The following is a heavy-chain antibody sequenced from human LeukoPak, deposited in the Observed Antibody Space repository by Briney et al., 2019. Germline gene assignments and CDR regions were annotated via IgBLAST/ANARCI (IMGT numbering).Heavy chain of an antibody. D-gene: IGHD3-10*02. CDR2: INPNSGDT. J-gene: IGHJ4*02. V-gene: IGHV1-2*06. CDR1: GYTFTAHY. Sequence: GASVKVSCKASGYTFTAHYLHWVRQAPGQGLEWMGRINPNSGDTVYAQKFQGRVTMTGDTSISTTYMELSRLRSDDTAVYYCAREGDYVADYWGQGTLVTVSS. CDR3: AREGDYVADY.